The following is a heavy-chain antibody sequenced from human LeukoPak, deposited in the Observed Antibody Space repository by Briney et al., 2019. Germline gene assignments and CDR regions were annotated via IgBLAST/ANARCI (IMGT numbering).Heavy chain of an antibody. J-gene: IGHJ3*01. CDR1: GGSISSYY. CDR2: IYTSGST. V-gene: IGHV4-4*07. D-gene: IGHD3-16*01. CDR3: AKDPFAFRLGAFDS. Sequence: SETLSLTCTVSGGSISSYYWSWIRQPAGKGLEWIGRIYTSGSTNYNPSLKSRVTMSVDTSKNQLSLKLSSVTAADTAVYYCAKDPFAFRLGAFDSWGQGTMVTVSS.